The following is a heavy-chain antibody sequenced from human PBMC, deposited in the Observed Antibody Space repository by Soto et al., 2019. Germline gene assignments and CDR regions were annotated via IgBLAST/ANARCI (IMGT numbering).Heavy chain of an antibody. CDR1: GFTFISYW. V-gene: IGHV3-7*01. CDR3: AAAVVY. D-gene: IGHD6-13*01. CDR2: IKQDGSEK. J-gene: IGHJ4*02. Sequence: GGSQRVSSAASGFTFISYWMSWVRQAPGKGLEWVANIKQDGSEKYYVDSVKGRFTISRDNAKNSPYLQMNSLRAEDTAVYYCAAAVVYWGQRTLVTVSS.